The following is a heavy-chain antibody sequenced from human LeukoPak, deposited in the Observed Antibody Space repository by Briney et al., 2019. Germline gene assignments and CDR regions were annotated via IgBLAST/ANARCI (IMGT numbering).Heavy chain of an antibody. J-gene: IGHJ3*02. CDR2: INHSGST. D-gene: IGHD2-2*02. CDR3: ARLRCSSTSCYTGVSPNDAFDI. Sequence: SETLSLTCAVYGGSFSGYYWSWIRQPPGKGLEWIGEINHSGSTNYNPSLKSRVTISIGTSKNQFSLKLSSVTAADTAVYYCARLRCSSTSCYTGVSPNDAFDIWGQGTMVTVSS. V-gene: IGHV4-34*01. CDR1: GGSFSGYY.